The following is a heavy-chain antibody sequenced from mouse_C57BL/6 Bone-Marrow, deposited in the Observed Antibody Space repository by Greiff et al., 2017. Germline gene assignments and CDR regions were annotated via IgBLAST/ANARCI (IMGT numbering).Heavy chain of an antibody. CDR3: ARGGSSYFDV. D-gene: IGHD1-1*01. Sequence: QVQLQQSGAELARPGASVKLSCTASGYTFTSYGISWVKQRTGQGLEWIGEIYPRSGNTYYNEKFKGKVTLTADKSSSTAYMELRSLTSEDSAVFFCARGGSSYFDVWGTGTTVTVSS. V-gene: IGHV1-81*01. J-gene: IGHJ1*03. CDR2: IYPRSGNT. CDR1: GYTFTSYG.